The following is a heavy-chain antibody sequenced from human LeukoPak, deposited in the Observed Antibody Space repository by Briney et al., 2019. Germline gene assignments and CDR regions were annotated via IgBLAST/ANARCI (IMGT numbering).Heavy chain of an antibody. D-gene: IGHD3-9*01. J-gene: IGHJ4*02. CDR1: GFPFSNYA. CDR3: SKWGDYDVLTGYYDADF. V-gene: IGHV3-23*01. Sequence: GGSLRLSCAASGFPFSNYAMSCARHATGGGLEWVSAIVGSGGSTYYADSVKGRFSISRDNSKNTLFLQMNSLRVEDTALYYCSKWGDYDVLTGYYDADFWGQGTLVTVSS. CDR2: IVGSGGST.